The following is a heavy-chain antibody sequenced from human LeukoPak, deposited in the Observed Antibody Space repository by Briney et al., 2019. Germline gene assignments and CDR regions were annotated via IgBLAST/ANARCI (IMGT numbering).Heavy chain of an antibody. Sequence: GGSLRLSCAASGVXLRRVRISCGRHAPGKGREWVAHIKEDGSMESYVASVKGRFTISRDTAKNSVYLQMNSLRAEDTAVYYCARAYAGTLFHWGQGTLVTVSS. CDR1: GVXLRRVR. CDR3: ARAYAGTLFH. J-gene: IGHJ4*02. CDR2: IKEDGSME. V-gene: IGHV3-7*02. D-gene: IGHD4-23*01.